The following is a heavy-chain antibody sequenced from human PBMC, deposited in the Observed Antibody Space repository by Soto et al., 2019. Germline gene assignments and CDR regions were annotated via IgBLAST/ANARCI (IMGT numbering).Heavy chain of an antibody. CDR3: ASRNYYDTSGYYYWYYFDF. D-gene: IGHD3-22*01. CDR2: ISGSGDST. CDR1: GITFSKYA. J-gene: IGHJ4*02. Sequence: GGSLRLSCAASGITFSKYAMSWVRQAPGKGLEWVSGISGSGDSTYYAESVKGRFTISRDNSKNTVYLQMNSLGAEDTAVYYCASRNYYDTSGYYYWYYFDFWGQGALVTVSS. V-gene: IGHV3-23*01.